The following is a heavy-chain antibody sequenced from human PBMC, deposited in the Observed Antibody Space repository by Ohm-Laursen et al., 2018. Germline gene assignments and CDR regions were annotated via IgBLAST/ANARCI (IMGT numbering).Heavy chain of an antibody. CDR1: GRSMDNNY. CDR3: ATSPHDIMSSKDY. J-gene: IGHJ4*02. V-gene: IGHV4-59*01. D-gene: IGHD3-9*01. CDR2: IYNGAIT. Sequence: SETLSLTCTVSGRSMDNNYWTWLRQSPGKGLEWIGYIYNGAITKYNPSLESRVSISADTSKNQFSLKLTSVTAADTAVYFCATSPHDIMSSKDYWGQGTLVTVSS.